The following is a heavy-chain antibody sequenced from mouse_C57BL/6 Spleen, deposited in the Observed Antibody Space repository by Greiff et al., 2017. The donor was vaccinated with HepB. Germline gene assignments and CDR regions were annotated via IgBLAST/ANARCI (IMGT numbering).Heavy chain of an antibody. CDR3: VRRRLQRDYYAMDY. CDR2: ISSGSSTI. D-gene: IGHD2-2*01. CDR1: GFTFSDYG. J-gene: IGHJ4*01. V-gene: IGHV5-17*01. Sequence: EVKVVESGGGLVKPGGSLKLSCAASGFTFSDYGMHWVRQAPEKGLEWVAYISSGSSTIYYADTVKGRFTISRDNAKNTLFLQMTSLRSEDTAMYYCVRRRLQRDYYAMDYWGQGTSVTVSS.